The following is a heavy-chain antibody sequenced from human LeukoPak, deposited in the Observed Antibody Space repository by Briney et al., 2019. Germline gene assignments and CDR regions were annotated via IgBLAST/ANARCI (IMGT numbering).Heavy chain of an antibody. V-gene: IGHV3-23*01. Sequence: PGGSLRLSCAASGFTFSTYTMSWVRQAPGKGLEWVSAISGSGGNTYYADSVKGRFTISRDNSKNTLYLQMDSLRADDTAVYYCAKAAFSRTSYFDYWGQGTLVTVSS. D-gene: IGHD3-3*02. CDR1: GFTFSTYT. CDR2: ISGSGGNT. J-gene: IGHJ4*02. CDR3: AKAAFSRTSYFDY.